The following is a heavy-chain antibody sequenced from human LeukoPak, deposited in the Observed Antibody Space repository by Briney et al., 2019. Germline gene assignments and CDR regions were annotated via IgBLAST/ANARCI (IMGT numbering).Heavy chain of an antibody. V-gene: IGHV3-20*01. Sequence: GGSLRLSCAASGFTVSSNYMSWVRQAPGKGLEWVSGINWNGGSTFYADSVKGRFTISRDNAKNALYLQVNSLTVEDTALYHCARDRSYGSFDFWGQGTLVTVSS. CDR3: ARDRSYGSFDF. D-gene: IGHD5-18*01. CDR2: INWNGGST. CDR1: GFTVSSNY. J-gene: IGHJ4*02.